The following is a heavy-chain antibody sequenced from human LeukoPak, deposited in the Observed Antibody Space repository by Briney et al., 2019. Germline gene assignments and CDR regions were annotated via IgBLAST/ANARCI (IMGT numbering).Heavy chain of an antibody. J-gene: IGHJ3*02. D-gene: IGHD4-17*01. CDR2: IYHSGST. CDR3: AREYTVTNAFDI. V-gene: IGHV4-30-2*01. Sequence: SQTLSLTCAVSGGSISSGGYSWSWIRQPPGKGLEWIGYIYHSGSTYYNPSLKSRVTISVDRSKNQFSLKLSSVTAADTVVYYCAREYTVTNAFDIWGQGTMVTVSS. CDR1: GGSISSGGYS.